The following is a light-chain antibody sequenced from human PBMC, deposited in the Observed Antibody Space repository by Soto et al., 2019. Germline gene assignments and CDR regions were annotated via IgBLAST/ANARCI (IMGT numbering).Light chain of an antibody. CDR3: QQYGSSPWT. V-gene: IGKV3-20*01. J-gene: IGKJ1*01. CDR2: GAS. CDR1: QSVSSSY. Sequence: EIGLTPSPGTLSLSPVERATLSCRASQSVSSSYLAWYQQKPGQAPRLLIYGASSRATGIPDRFSGSGSGTDFTLTISRLEPEDFAVYYCQQYGSSPWTFGQGTKVDIK.